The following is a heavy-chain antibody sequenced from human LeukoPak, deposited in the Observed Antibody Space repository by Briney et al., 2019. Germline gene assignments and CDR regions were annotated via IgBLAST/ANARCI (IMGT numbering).Heavy chain of an antibody. CDR2: ISGSGGST. J-gene: IGHJ4*02. CDR3: AKGGFLEWLFQTYYFDY. Sequence: GGSLRLSCEASGFTFSSYAMSWVRQAPGKGLEWVSAISGSGGSTYYADSVKGRFTISRDNSKNTLYLQMNSLRAEDTAVYYCAKGGFLEWLFQTYYFDYWGQGTLVTVSS. D-gene: IGHD3-3*01. V-gene: IGHV3-23*01. CDR1: GFTFSSYA.